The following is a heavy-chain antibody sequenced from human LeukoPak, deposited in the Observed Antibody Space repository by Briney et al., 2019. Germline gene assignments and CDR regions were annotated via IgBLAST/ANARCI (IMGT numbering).Heavy chain of an antibody. CDR3: ASIGGTSLEY. J-gene: IGHJ4*02. Sequence: GASVTVSCKASGYTFTDHYMHWVRQAPGQGLEWVGWINPNSGGTNYAQKFQGRVTMTRDTSINTAYMEVSRLRSDDTAVYYCASIGGTSLEYWGQGTLVTVSS. CDR1: GYTFTDHY. V-gene: IGHV1-2*02. D-gene: IGHD4-23*01. CDR2: INPNSGGT.